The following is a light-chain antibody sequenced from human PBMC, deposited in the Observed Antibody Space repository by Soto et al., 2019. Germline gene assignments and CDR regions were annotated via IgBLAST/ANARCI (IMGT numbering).Light chain of an antibody. V-gene: IGKV1-5*03. CDR1: HSISSW. Sequence: DIQMTQSPSTLSASVGDRVTITCRASHSISSWLAWYQQKPGKAPKLLIYKASTVQSGVPSRFSGSESGTECTLTISSLQPYDLATYYCQQYNSWLTFCGGTKVEIK. CDR3: QQYNSWLT. CDR2: KAS. J-gene: IGKJ4*01.